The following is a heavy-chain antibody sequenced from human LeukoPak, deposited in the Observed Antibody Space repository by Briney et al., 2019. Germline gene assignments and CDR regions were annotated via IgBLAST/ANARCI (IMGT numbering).Heavy chain of an antibody. J-gene: IGHJ3*02. D-gene: IGHD3/OR15-3a*01. CDR1: GGSISSGDYY. CDR3: AMRVTAFGLVKDAFDI. Sequence: SETLSLTCTVSGGSISSGDYYWSWIRQPPGKGLEWIGYVYYSGSTNYNPSLESRVTISVDTSKNQFSLKLSSVTAADTAVYYCAMRVTAFGLVKDAFDIWGQGTMVTVSS. V-gene: IGHV4-61*08. CDR2: VYYSGST.